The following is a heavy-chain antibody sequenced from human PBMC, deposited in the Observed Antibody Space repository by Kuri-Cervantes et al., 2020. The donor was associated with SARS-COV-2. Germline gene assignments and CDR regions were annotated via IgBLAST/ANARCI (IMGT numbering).Heavy chain of an antibody. V-gene: IGHV3-30*03. CDR2: ISYDGSNK. CDR1: GFTFSSYG. Sequence: GESLKISCAASGFTFSSYGMHWVRQAPGKGLEWVALISYDGSNKFYADSVRGRFTISRDNSKNTLSLEMNSLRVEDTAVYYCARAKGTTYFLDYWGQGALVTVSS. D-gene: IGHD1-1*01. CDR3: ARAKGTTYFLDY. J-gene: IGHJ4*02.